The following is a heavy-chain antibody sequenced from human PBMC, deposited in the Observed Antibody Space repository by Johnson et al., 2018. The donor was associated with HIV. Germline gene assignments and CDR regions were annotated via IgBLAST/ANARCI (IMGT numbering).Heavy chain of an antibody. D-gene: IGHD5-18*01. J-gene: IGHJ3*02. CDR3: ARLPSGYSRDGFNI. V-gene: IGHV3-11*04. CDR2: ISSSGSTI. Sequence: QVQLVESGGGVVQPGGSLRLSCATSGFTFFDYYMSWIRQAPGKGLEWVSYISSSGSTIYYADSVKGRFTISRDKAKNSLYLQMNSLRAEDTAVYSCARLPSGYSRDGFNIWGQGTMVTVSS. CDR1: GFTFFDYY.